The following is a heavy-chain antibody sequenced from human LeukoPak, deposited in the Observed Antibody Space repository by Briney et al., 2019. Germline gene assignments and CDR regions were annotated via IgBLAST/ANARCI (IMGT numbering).Heavy chain of an antibody. CDR2: ISSSSSYI. D-gene: IGHD5-12*01. CDR3: ARGDIVVSYYFDY. CDR1: GFTFSSYA. J-gene: IGHJ4*02. V-gene: IGHV3-21*01. Sequence: GGSLRLSCAASGFTFSSYAMSWVRQAPGKGLEWVSSISSSSSYIYYADSVKGRFTISRDNAKNSLYLQMNSLRAEDTAVYYCARGDIVVSYYFDYWGQGTLVTVSS.